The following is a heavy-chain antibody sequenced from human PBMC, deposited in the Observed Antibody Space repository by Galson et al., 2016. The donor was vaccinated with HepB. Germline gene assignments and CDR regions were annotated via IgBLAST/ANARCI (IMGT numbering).Heavy chain of an antibody. J-gene: IGHJ5*02. CDR1: GFSFNNYA. CDR3: ARDYVPGA. Sequence: SLRLSCAASGFSFNNYAMGWVRQTPGKGLEWVSDIRGSGGGATYADSVMGRFTISRDNARHSLYLEMNSLRGEDTAMYYCARDYVPGAWGQGVLVTVSS. D-gene: IGHD3-10*01. V-gene: IGHV3-23*01. CDR2: IRGSGGGA.